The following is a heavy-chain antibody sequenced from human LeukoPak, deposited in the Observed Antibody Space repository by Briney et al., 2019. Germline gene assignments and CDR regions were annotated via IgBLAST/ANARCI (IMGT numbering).Heavy chain of an antibody. D-gene: IGHD5-18*01. Sequence: SETLSLTWAVYGXSFSGYYWSWIRQPPGKGQEWIGEINHSGSTNYNPSLKSRVTISVDTSKNQFSLKLSSVTAADTAVYYCARGEYSYGSFDYWGQGTLVTVSS. J-gene: IGHJ4*02. CDR1: GXSFSGYY. CDR3: ARGEYSYGSFDY. CDR2: INHSGST. V-gene: IGHV4-34*01.